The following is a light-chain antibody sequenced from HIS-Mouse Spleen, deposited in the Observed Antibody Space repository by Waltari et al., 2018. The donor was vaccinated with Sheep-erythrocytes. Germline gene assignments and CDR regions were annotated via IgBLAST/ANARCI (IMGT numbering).Light chain of an antibody. Sequence: YELTQPPSVSVSPGQTASITCSGDKLGDKYAFWYQQKPGQSPVLVIYQDSKRPSGIPERFSGSNSGNTATLTISGTQAMDEADYYCQAWDSSTYVFGTGTKVTVL. CDR2: QDS. CDR3: QAWDSSTYV. V-gene: IGLV3-1*01. CDR1: KLGDKY. J-gene: IGLJ1*01.